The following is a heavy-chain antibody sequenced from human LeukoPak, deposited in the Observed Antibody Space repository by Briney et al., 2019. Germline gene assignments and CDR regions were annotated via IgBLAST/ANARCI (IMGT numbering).Heavy chain of an antibody. J-gene: IGHJ3*02. CDR1: GFTFDDYA. CDR2: ISWNSGSI. Sequence: GRSLRLSCAASGFTFDDYAMHWVRQAPGKGLEWVSGISWNSGSIGYADSVKGRFTISRDNAKNSLYLQMNSLRAEDTALYYCAKDTKEYSGYDSAFDIWGQGTMVTVSS. D-gene: IGHD5-12*01. CDR3: AKDTKEYSGYDSAFDI. V-gene: IGHV3-9*01.